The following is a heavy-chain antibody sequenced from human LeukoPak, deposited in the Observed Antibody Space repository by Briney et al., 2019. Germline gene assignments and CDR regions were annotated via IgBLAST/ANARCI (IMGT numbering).Heavy chain of an antibody. CDR2: IKQDGSEA. J-gene: IGHJ3*02. V-gene: IGHV3-7*05. CDR3: AKDNWGTPSGIDGFDI. CDR1: GFTFSTYW. Sequence: GGSLRLSCAASGFTFSTYWMTCVRQAPGKGLDWVADIKQDGSEARYVDSVKGRFTISRDNAKNSLYLQMNSLRAEDTALYYCAKDNWGTPSGIDGFDIWGQGTMVTVSS. D-gene: IGHD7-27*01.